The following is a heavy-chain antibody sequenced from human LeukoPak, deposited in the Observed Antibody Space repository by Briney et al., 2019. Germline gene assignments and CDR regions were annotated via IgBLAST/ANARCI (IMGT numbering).Heavy chain of an antibody. D-gene: IGHD3-22*01. CDR2: INHSGST. V-gene: IGHV4-34*01. J-gene: IGHJ4*02. CDR1: GGSFSGYY. Sequence: SETLSLTCAVYGGSFSGYYWSWIRQPPGKGLEWIGEINHSGSTNYIPSLKSRVTISVDTSKNQFSLKLSSVTAADTAVYYCARNTRDYYDSSGYYTSFDYWGQGTLVTVSS. CDR3: ARNTRDYYDSSGYYTSFDY.